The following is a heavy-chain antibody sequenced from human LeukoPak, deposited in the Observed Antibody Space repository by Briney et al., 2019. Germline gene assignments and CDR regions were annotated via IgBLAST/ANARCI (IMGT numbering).Heavy chain of an antibody. CDR1: GFTFSSYW. Sequence: GGSLRLSCAASGFTFSSYWMSWVRQAPGKGLEWVANIKQDGSEKYYVDSVKGRFTIYRENAKNSLYLQMNSLRAEDTAVYYCARVASSGYYWGYYYYYMDVWGKGTTVTVSS. V-gene: IGHV3-7*04. D-gene: IGHD3-22*01. CDR3: ARVASSGYYWGYYYYYMDV. J-gene: IGHJ6*03. CDR2: IKQDGSEK.